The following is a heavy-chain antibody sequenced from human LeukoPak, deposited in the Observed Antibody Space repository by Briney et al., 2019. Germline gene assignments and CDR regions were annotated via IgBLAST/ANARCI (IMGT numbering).Heavy chain of an antibody. V-gene: IGHV4-59*01. Sequence: PSETLSLTCTASGDSISGYYWNWIRQPPGKRLEWIGFIYYSGSTSYNPSLKSRVTISVDTSKNQFSLKLSSVTAADTAVYYCARAGLRDAFDIWGQGTMVTVPS. CDR2: IYYSGST. CDR3: ARAGLRDAFDI. J-gene: IGHJ3*02. CDR1: GDSISGYY. D-gene: IGHD5-12*01.